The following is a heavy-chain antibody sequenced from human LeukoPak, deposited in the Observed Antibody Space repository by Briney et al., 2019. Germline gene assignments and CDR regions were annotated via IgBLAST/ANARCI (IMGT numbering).Heavy chain of an antibody. CDR2: IKSKTDGGTT. D-gene: IGHD3-10*01. CDR3: TASLWFRERIFDY. Sequence: GGSLRLSCAASGLTFTNVWMSWVRQAPGKGLEWVGRIKSKTDGGTTDYAAPVKGRFTISRDDSKNTLYLQMNSLETEDTAVYYCTASLWFRERIFDYWGQGTLVTVSS. V-gene: IGHV3-15*01. CDR1: GLTFTNVW. J-gene: IGHJ4*02.